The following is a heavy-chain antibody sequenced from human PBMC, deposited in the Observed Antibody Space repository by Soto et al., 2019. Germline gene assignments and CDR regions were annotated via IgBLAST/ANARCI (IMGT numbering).Heavy chain of an antibody. Sequence: QVQLVESGGGVVQPGRSLRLSCAASGFTFSSYGMHWVRQAPGKGLEWVAVIWYDGSNKYYADSVKGRFTISRDNSKNTLYLQMNSLRAEDTAVYYCARDQDYYGSGLDVWGQGTTVTVSS. V-gene: IGHV3-33*01. J-gene: IGHJ6*02. D-gene: IGHD3-10*01. CDR1: GFTFSSYG. CDR2: IWYDGSNK. CDR3: ARDQDYYGSGLDV.